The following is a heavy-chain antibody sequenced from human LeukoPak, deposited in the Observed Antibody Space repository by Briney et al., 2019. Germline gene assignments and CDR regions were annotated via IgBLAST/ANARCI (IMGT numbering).Heavy chain of an antibody. CDR2: IYSGGST. D-gene: IGHD3-16*02. Sequence: GGSLRLSCVASGFTFSRYTMHWVRQTPGKGLEWVSVIYSGGSTYYADSVKGRFTISRDNSKNTLYLQMNSLRAEDTAVYYCARHTQIYDYVWGSYRSTYDAFDIWGQGTMATVSS. V-gene: IGHV3-66*04. J-gene: IGHJ3*02. CDR3: ARHTQIYDYVWGSYRSTYDAFDI. CDR1: GFTFSRYT.